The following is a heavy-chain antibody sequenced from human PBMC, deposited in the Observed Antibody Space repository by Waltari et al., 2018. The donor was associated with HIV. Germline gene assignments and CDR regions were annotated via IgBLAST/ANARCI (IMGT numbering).Heavy chain of an antibody. D-gene: IGHD2-15*01. J-gene: IGHJ4*02. CDR2: IGPDGANV. Sequence: EVQLAESGGGFVQPGGSLRLSCLASGFSFNNDWMHWVRQAPGKGLIWVAKIGPDGANVRYADSVKGRFIISRDNAKNTLYLQMNSLRAEDTAVYYCTRDDPGPTPIDFWGQGTLVTVSP. CDR3: TRDDPGPTPIDF. CDR1: GFSFNNDW. V-gene: IGHV3-74*01.